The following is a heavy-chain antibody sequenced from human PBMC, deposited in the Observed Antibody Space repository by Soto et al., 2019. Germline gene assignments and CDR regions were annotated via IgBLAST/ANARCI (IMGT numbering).Heavy chain of an antibody. V-gene: IGHV3-23*01. CDR2: ISDSGGST. CDR1: GFTFSSYA. J-gene: IGHJ3*02. Sequence: GGSLRLSCAASGFTFSSYAMSWVRQAPGKGLEWVSAISDSGGSTYYADSVKGRFTISRDNSKNTLYLQRNSLRAEDKAVYYCAKDGPTGVAFDGFDIWGQGTMVTVSS. CDR3: AKDGPTGVAFDGFDI. D-gene: IGHD7-27*01.